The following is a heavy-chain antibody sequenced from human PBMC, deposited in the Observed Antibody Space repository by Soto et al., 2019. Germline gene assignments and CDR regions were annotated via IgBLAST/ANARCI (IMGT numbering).Heavy chain of an antibody. D-gene: IGHD3-10*01. CDR2: ISGSGGST. CDR3: AKDHLKLSGSYPQA. Sequence: PGGSLRLSCAASGFTFSSYAMSWVRQAPGKGLEWVSAISGSGGSTYYADSVKGRFTISRDNSKNTLYLQVNSLRAEDTAVYYCAKDHLKLSGSYPQAWGQGTLVTVSS. CDR1: GFTFSSYA. V-gene: IGHV3-23*01. J-gene: IGHJ5*02.